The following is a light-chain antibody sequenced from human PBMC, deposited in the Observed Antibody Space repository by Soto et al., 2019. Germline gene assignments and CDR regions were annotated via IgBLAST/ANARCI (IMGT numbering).Light chain of an antibody. J-gene: IGKJ2*01. V-gene: IGKV3-20*01. CDR3: QQYATSPST. CDR1: QSVRSGY. CDR2: GAS. Sequence: SSGTLPFSPGGNAPLSCRASQSVRSGYLAWYQQKPGQAPRLLIYGASSRASGIRDSFSGSGSGTDFTLTISRLEPEDFAVYYCQQYATSPSTFGQGTKVDIK.